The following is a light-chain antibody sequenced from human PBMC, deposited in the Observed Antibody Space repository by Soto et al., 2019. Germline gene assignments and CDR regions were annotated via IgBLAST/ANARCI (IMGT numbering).Light chain of an antibody. Sequence: QSALTQPASVSGSPEQSITISCTGTSSDVGSYNLVSWYQQYPGKAPKLMIYEGSKRPSGVSNRFSGSKSGNTASLTISGLQAEDEADYYCCSYAGSSTLVFGGGTKLTVL. CDR3: CSYAGSSTLV. J-gene: IGLJ3*02. CDR1: SSDVGSYNL. V-gene: IGLV2-23*01. CDR2: EGS.